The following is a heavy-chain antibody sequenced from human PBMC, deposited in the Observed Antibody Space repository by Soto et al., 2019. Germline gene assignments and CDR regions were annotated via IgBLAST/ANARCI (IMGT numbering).Heavy chain of an antibody. V-gene: IGHV3-33*01. J-gene: IGHJ3*02. D-gene: IGHD3-16*01. Sequence: QVQLVESGGGVVQPGRSLRLSCAASGFTFRIYSMHWVRQSPGKGLEWVAVMWYDGTNKYYGESVKGRFTISRDNSENTLYLQMNSLRVEETAVYYCARDATFGTKGGSFDIWGHGTLVTVSS. CDR1: GFTFRIYS. CDR3: ARDATFGTKGGSFDI. CDR2: MWYDGTNK.